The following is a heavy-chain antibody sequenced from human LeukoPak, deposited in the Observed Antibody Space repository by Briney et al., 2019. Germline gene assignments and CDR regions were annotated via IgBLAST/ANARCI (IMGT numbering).Heavy chain of an antibody. D-gene: IGHD3-22*01. J-gene: IGHJ3*02. CDR3: AKEMRYYDSSGYPPDAFDI. CDR2: ISSSSATI. V-gene: IGHV3-48*01. CDR1: GFTFRTYS. Sequence: GGSLRLSCAASGFTFRTYSMNWVRQAPGKGLEWVSYISSSSATIYYAVSVQGRFTVSRDNSKNTLYLQMNSLRAEDTAVYYCAKEMRYYDSSGYPPDAFDIWGQGTMVTVSS.